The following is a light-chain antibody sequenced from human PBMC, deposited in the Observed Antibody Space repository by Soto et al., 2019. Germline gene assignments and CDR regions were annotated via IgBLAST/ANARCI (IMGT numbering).Light chain of an antibody. Sequence: QSVLTQPASVSGSPGQSLTIPCTGTSSDIGGSNYVSWYQHHPGKAPTLLIYDVDTRPTGVSDHFSGSKSGNTASLTISGLQAEDEADYYFSSYTSSNTVVFGGGTKLTVL. J-gene: IGLJ2*01. CDR3: SSYTSSNTVV. CDR2: DVD. V-gene: IGLV2-14*03. CDR1: SSDIGGSNY.